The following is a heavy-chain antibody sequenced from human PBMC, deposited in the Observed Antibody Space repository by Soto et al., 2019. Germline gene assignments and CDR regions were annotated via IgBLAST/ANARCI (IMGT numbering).Heavy chain of an antibody. CDR3: ARQYCSGGSCYTLDY. CDR2: INPSGGST. CDR1: GYTFTSYF. Sequence: QVQLVQSGAEVKKPGASVKVSCKASGYTFTSYFMHWVRQAPGQGLEWMGIINPSGGSTSYAQKFQGRVTMTRDPSTSTVYMQLSSLRSEDTAVYYCARQYCSGGSCYTLDYWGQGTLVTVSS. D-gene: IGHD2-15*01. V-gene: IGHV1-46*01. J-gene: IGHJ4*02.